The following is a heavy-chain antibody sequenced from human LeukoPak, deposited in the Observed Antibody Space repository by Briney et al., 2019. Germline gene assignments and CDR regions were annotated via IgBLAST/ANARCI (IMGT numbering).Heavy chain of an antibody. V-gene: IGHV4-59*08. CDR2: IYYSGST. J-gene: IGHJ6*02. CDR3: AASNALTGYYIDYYYGMDV. CDR1: GGSISSYY. D-gene: IGHD3-9*01. Sequence: PSETLSLTCTVSGGSISSYYGSWIRQPPGKGLEWIGYIYYSGSTNYNPSLKSRVTISVDTSKNQFSLKLSSVTAADTAVYYCAASNALTGYYIDYYYGMDVWGQGTTVTVSS.